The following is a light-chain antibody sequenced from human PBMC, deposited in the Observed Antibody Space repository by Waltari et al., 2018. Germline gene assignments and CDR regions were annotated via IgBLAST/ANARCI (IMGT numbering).Light chain of an antibody. V-gene: IGKV3-15*01. CDR1: QSVNSN. Sequence: EIVMTQSPATLSVSPGDRANISCRASQSVNSNLAWDQQKPGQAPRILIYTASTRATGVPSRFSGSGSGTHFTLTISCLQSEDFAVYYCQQYDNWPPYTFGQGTNLEIK. CDR2: TAS. CDR3: QQYDNWPPYT. J-gene: IGKJ2*01.